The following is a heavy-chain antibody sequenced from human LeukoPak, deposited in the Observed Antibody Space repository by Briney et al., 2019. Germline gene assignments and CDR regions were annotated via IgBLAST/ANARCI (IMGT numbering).Heavy chain of an antibody. D-gene: IGHD5-12*01. CDR1: GFTFSSYG. CDR3: AKDRRVYRGYDPFDY. Sequence: PGGSLRLSCAASGFTFSSYGMHWVRQAPGKGLEWVAFIRYDGSNKYYADSVKGRFTISRDNSKNTLYLQMNSLRAEDTAVYYCAKDRRVYRGYDPFDYWGQGNLVTVSS. CDR2: IRYDGSNK. V-gene: IGHV3-30*02. J-gene: IGHJ4*02.